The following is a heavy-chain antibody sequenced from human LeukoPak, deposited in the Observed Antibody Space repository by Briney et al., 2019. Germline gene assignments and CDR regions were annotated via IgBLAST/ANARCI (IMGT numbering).Heavy chain of an antibody. V-gene: IGHV1-18*01. D-gene: IGHD3-22*01. CDR3: ARTTYYYDSSGYYSIDY. Sequence: GASVKVSCKASGYTFTSYGISWVRQAPGQGLEWMGWISAYNGNTNYAQKLQGRVTMTTDTSTSTAYMELRSLRSDDTAVYYCARTTYYYDSSGYYSIDYWGQGTLVTVSS. CDR2: ISAYNGNT. J-gene: IGHJ4*02. CDR1: GYTFTSYG.